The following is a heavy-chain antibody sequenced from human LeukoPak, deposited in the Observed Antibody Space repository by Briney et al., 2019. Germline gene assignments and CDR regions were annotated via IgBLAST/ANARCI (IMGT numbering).Heavy chain of an antibody. V-gene: IGHV1-69*01. Sequence: SVKVSCKASGGTFSSYAISWVRQAPGQGLEWMGGIIPIFGTANYAQKFQGRVTITADESTSTAYMELSSLRSEDTAVYYCARSLGIAVAGAPAYWGQGTLVTVSS. D-gene: IGHD6-19*01. CDR2: IIPIFGTA. J-gene: IGHJ4*02. CDR3: ARSLGIAVAGAPAY. CDR1: GGTFSSYA.